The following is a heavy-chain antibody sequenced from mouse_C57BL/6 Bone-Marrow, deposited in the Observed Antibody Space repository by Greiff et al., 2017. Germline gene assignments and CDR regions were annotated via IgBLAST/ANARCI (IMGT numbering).Heavy chain of an antibody. V-gene: IGHV1-53*01. CDR2: INPSNGGT. D-gene: IGHD2-1*01. CDR1: GYTFTSYW. CDR3: ARGNRGDY. J-gene: IGHJ4*01. Sequence: QVQLQQPGTELVKPGASVKLSCKASGYTFTSYWMHWVKPRPGQGLEWIGKINPSNGGTNYNEKVKSKATLTVDKAASTAYMQLSSLTAEYSAVYYCARGNRGDYWGQGTSVTVAS.